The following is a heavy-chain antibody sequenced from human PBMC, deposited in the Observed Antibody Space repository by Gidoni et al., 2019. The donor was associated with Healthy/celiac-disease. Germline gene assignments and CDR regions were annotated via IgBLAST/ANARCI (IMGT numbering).Heavy chain of an antibody. CDR3: ASLGSQRHDPKVGPSRGY. CDR1: GGSISSSSYY. D-gene: IGHD1-26*01. CDR2: IYYSGST. V-gene: IGHV4-39*01. J-gene: IGHJ4*02. Sequence: QLQLQESGPGLVKPSETLSLTCTVSGGSISSSSYYWGWIRQPPGKGLEWIGSIYYSGSTYYNPSLKSRVTISVDTSKNQFSLKLSSVTAADTAVYYCASLGSQRHDPKVGPSRGYWGQGTLVTVSS.